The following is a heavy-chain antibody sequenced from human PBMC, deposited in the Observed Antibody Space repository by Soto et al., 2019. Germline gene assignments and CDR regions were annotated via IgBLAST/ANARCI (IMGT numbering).Heavy chain of an antibody. Sequence: GGLVKVSCKASGYTFTSYGISWVRQAPGQGLEWMGWISAYNGNTNYAQKLQGRVTMTTDTSTSTAYMELRSLRSDDTAVYYCARIIAAAGSNWFDPWGQGTLVTVS. CDR1: GYTFTSYG. CDR2: ISAYNGNT. J-gene: IGHJ5*02. CDR3: ARIIAAAGSNWFDP. V-gene: IGHV1-18*04. D-gene: IGHD6-13*01.